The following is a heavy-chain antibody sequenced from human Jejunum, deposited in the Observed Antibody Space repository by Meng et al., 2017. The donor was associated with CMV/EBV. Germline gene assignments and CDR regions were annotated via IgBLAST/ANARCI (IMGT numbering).Heavy chain of an antibody. CDR2: NFWSFKN. V-gene: IGHV3-48*03. J-gene: IGHJ4*02. D-gene: IGHD1-26*01. Sequence: SGFPFSAYEFDWGRPASGEGLGLVCKINFWSFKNIYRGFNKGRFTISRDDAKSSLYLDMSSLRADDTAVYYCARELPATWEPFDYWGRGTLVTVSS. CDR3: ARELPATWEPFDY. CDR1: GFPFSAYE.